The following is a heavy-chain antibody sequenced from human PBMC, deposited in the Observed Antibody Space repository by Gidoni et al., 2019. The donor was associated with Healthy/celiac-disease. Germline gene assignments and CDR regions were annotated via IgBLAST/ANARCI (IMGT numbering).Heavy chain of an antibody. Sequence: QVQLQQWGAGLLKPSETLSLTCAVYGGSFSGYYWSWIRQPPGKGLEWIGEINHSGSTNYNPSLKSRVTISVDTSKNQFSLKLSSVTAADTAVYYCARGGGGGVRGVITKRQGGMDVWGQGTTVTVSS. CDR3: ARGGGGGVRGVITKRQGGMDV. D-gene: IGHD3-10*01. V-gene: IGHV4-34*01. J-gene: IGHJ6*02. CDR1: GGSFSGYY. CDR2: INHSGST.